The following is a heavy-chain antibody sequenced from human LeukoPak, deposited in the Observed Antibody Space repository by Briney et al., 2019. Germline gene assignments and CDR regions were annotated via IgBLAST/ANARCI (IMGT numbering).Heavy chain of an antibody. CDR2: MYYNRST. CDR3: ARERYSSSWYLRYFQH. Sequence: SETLSLTCTVSGGSINSYYWSWIRQPPGKGLEWIGYMYYNRSTNYNPSLKSRVTISVDTSKSQFSLKLSSVTAADTAVYYCARERYSSSWYLRYFQHWGQGTLVTVSS. D-gene: IGHD6-13*01. V-gene: IGHV4-59*12. J-gene: IGHJ1*01. CDR1: GGSINSYY.